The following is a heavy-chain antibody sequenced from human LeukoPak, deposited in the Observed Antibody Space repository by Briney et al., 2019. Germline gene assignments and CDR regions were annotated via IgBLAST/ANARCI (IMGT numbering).Heavy chain of an antibody. CDR3: ARLSSWFVAF. CDR2: FHHNGSA. CDR1: GYVIRSGYF. J-gene: IGHJ1*01. Sequence: SETLSLMCSVSGYVIRSGYFWAWIRQPPGKGLEWIASFHHNGSAFYNPSLKSRASISVDTSSNQFSLTLTSVSVADTAVYHCARLSSWFVAFWGQGSLVTVSS. D-gene: IGHD6-13*01. V-gene: IGHV4-38-2*02.